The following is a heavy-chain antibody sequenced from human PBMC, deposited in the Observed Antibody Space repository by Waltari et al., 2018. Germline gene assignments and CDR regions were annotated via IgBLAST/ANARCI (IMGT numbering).Heavy chain of an antibody. CDR2: IIPILGIA. J-gene: IGHJ5*02. CDR1: GGTFRSYA. CDR3: ARGEGWFDP. Sequence: QAQLVQSGAEVKKPGSSVKVSCKASGGTFRSYAIRWVRQAPGQGLEWMGRIIPILGIANYAQKFQGRVTITADKSTSTAYMELSSLRSEDTAVYYCARGEGWFDPWGQGTLVTVSS. V-gene: IGHV1-69*09.